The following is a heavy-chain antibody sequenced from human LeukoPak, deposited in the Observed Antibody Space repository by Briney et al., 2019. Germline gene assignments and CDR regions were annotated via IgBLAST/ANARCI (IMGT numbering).Heavy chain of an antibody. V-gene: IGHV6-1*01. CDR1: VDSVSTSVVA. D-gene: IGHD6-25*01. J-gene: IGHJ3*01. CDR3: ERGRASAFAV. Sequence: LQTLSLSFPISVDSVSTSVVAWRWDRQSPSRDLEWVGRTYYTSKWNTEYAVSVKSRIVLNPDTSKNQFSLQLNSVTCEDTAVYYCERGRASAFAVWGQGTMVTVSS. CDR2: TYYTSKWNT.